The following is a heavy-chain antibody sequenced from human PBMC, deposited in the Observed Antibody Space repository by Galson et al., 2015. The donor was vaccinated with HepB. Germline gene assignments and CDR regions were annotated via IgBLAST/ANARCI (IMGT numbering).Heavy chain of an antibody. J-gene: IGHJ5*02. CDR1: GGSISSGGYS. CDR2: IYHSGST. CDR3: ARKKGYGDYVGLWFDP. D-gene: IGHD4-17*01. V-gene: IGHV4-30-2*01. Sequence: TLSLTCAVSGGSISSGGYSWSWIRQPPGKGLEWIGYIYHSGSTYYYPSLKSRVTISVDRSKNQFSLKLSSVTAADTAVYYCARKKGYGDYVGLWFDPWGQGTLVTVSS.